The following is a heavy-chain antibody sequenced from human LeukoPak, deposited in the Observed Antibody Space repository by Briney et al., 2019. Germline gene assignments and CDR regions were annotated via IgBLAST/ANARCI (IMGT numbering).Heavy chain of an antibody. Sequence: SSETLSLTCAVSGGSISSSNWWSWVRQPPGKGLEWIGEIYHSGSTNYNPSLKSRVTISVDTSKNQFSLKLSSVTAADTAVYYCARGAPRITMIVVVITTRAGAFDIWGQGTMVTVSS. D-gene: IGHD3-22*01. V-gene: IGHV4-4*02. J-gene: IGHJ3*02. CDR2: IYHSGST. CDR3: ARGAPRITMIVVVITTRAGAFDI. CDR1: GGSISSSNW.